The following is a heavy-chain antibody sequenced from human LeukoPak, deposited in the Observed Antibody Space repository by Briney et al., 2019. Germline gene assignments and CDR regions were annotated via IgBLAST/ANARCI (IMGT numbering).Heavy chain of an antibody. CDR1: GFSFSNYG. CDR3: AKDRDDYVWGSYLGAFDI. CDR2: ISGSGGST. V-gene: IGHV3-23*01. D-gene: IGHD3-16*01. Sequence: GGSLRLSCAASGFSFSNYGMHWVRQAPGKGLEWVSLISGSGGSTYYADSVKGRFTISRDNSKNTLYLQMNSLRAEDTAVFYCAKDRDDYVWGSYLGAFDIWGQGTMVTVSS. J-gene: IGHJ3*02.